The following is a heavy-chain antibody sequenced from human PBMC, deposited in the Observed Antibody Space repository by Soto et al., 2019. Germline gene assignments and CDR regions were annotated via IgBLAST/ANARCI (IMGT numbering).Heavy chain of an antibody. Sequence: SETLSLTCTVSGGSISSGDYYWSWIRQPPGKGLEWIGYIYYSGSTYYNPSLKSRVTISVDTSKNQFSLKLSSVTAADTAVCYCARAERGYSYVFGYWGQGTLVTVSS. J-gene: IGHJ4*02. V-gene: IGHV4-30-4*01. CDR3: ARAERGYSYVFGY. CDR2: IYYSGST. CDR1: GGSISSGDYY. D-gene: IGHD5-18*01.